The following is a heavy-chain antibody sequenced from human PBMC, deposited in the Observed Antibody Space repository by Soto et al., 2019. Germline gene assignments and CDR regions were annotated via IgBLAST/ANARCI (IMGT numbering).Heavy chain of an antibody. CDR2: IYYSGST. D-gene: IGHD3-22*01. CDR1: GGSISSSSYY. Sequence: PSETLSLTCTVSGGSISSSSYYWGWVRQPPGEGVEWIGSIYYSGSTYYNPSLKSRVTISVDTSKNQFSLKLSSVTAADTAVYYCARVYYDSSGYSTAYDAFDIWGQGTMVTVSS. J-gene: IGHJ3*02. V-gene: IGHV4-39*01. CDR3: ARVYYDSSGYSTAYDAFDI.